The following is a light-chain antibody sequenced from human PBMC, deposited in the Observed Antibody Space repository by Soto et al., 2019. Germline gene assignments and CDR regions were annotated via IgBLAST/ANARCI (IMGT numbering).Light chain of an antibody. J-gene: IGKJ5*01. V-gene: IGKV1-39*01. CDR1: QSISSY. Sequence: DIQMTQSPSSLSASVGDRVTITCRASQSISSYLHWYQQKPGKAPKLLIYAASTLQSGVPSRFSGSGSGTDFTLTISCLQSEDFATYYCQQYYSYPPITFGQGTRLEI. CDR3: QQYYSYPPIT. CDR2: AAS.